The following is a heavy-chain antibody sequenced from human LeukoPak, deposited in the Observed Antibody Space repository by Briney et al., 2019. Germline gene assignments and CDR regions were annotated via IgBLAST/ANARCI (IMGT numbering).Heavy chain of an antibody. J-gene: IGHJ6*03. D-gene: IGHD3-3*01. V-gene: IGHV4-59*01. CDR3: ARGVTIFGVVTPRYYYYMDV. CDR2: IYYSGST. CDR1: GGSISSYY. Sequence: SETLSLTCTVSGGSISSYYWSWIRQPPGKGLEWIGYIYYSGSTNYNPSLKSRVTISVDTSKNQFSLKLSSVTAADTAVYYCARGVTIFGVVTPRYYYYMDVWGEGTTVTVSS.